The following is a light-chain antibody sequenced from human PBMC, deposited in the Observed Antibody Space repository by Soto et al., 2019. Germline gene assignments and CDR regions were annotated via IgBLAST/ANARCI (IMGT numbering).Light chain of an antibody. CDR3: QQRSNWPPRFT. CDR1: QSVSSY. Sequence: EIVLTQSPATLSLSPGERATLSCRASQSVSSYLAWYQQKPGQAPRLLIYDASNSATGIPARFSGSGSGTDFTLTISSLEPEDFAFYYCQQRSNWPPRFTFGPGTKVDIK. J-gene: IGKJ3*01. CDR2: DAS. V-gene: IGKV3-11*01.